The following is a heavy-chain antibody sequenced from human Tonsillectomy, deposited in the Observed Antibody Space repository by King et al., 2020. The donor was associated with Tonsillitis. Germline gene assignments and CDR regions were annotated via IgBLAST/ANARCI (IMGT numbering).Heavy chain of an antibody. J-gene: IGHJ6*02. D-gene: IGHD3-10*01. CDR1: GFTFSRSA. V-gene: IGHV3-30*04. CDR2: ISYDGSNK. CDR3: AREYYYGSGSPYYYYYYGMDV. Sequence: VQLVESGGGVVQPGRSLRLSCAASGFTFSRSAMHWVRQAPGKGLEWVAVISYDGSNKYYADPVKGRFTISRDNSKNTLYLQMNSLRAEDTAVYYCAREYYYGSGSPYYYYYYGMDVWGQGTTVTVSS.